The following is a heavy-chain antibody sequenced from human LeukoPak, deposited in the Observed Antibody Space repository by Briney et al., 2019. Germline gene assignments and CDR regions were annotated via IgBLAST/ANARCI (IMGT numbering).Heavy chain of an antibody. CDR1: GGTFSSYA. CDR3: ARDSDYGVVTAILRD. CDR2: IIPIFGTA. V-gene: IGHV1-69*13. J-gene: IGHJ4*02. Sequence: SVKVSCKASGGTFSSYAISWVRQAPGQGLEWMGGIIPIFGTANYAQKFQGRVTITADESTGTAYMELSSLRSEDTAVYYCARDSDYGVVTAILRDWGQGTLVTVSS. D-gene: IGHD2-21*02.